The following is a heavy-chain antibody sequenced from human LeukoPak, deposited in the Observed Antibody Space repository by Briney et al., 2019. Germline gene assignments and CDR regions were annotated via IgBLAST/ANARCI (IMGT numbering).Heavy chain of an antibody. CDR2: IYYSGST. D-gene: IGHD3-22*01. J-gene: IGHJ4*02. CDR3: ARRGYYDSRGYFDY. V-gene: IGHV4-31*03. Sequence: TASETLSLTCTVSGDSISSGCYYWSWIRQHPGKGLEWIGYIYYSGSTYYNPSLKSRVTISVDTSKNQFSLKLSSVTAADTAVYYCARRGYYDSRGYFDYWGQGTLVTVSS. CDR1: GDSISSGCYY.